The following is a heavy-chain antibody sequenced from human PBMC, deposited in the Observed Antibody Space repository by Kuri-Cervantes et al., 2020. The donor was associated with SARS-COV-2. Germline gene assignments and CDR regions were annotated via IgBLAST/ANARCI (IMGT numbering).Heavy chain of an antibody. D-gene: IGHD3-16*02. CDR3: AKVMITFGGVIVPRGFYFDY. CDR2: ISGSGGST. J-gene: IGHJ4*02. CDR1: GFTFSSYA. Sequence: LSLTCAASGFTFSSYAMSWVRQAPGKGLEWVSAISGSGGSTYYADSVKGRFTISRDNSKNTLYLQMNSLRAEDTAVYYCAKVMITFGGVIVPRGFYFDYWGQGTLVTVSS. V-gene: IGHV3-23*01.